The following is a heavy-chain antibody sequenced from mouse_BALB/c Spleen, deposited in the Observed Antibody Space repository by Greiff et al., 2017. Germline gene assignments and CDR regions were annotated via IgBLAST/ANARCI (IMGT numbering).Heavy chain of an antibody. V-gene: IGHV5-17*02. CDR2: ISSGSSTI. D-gene: IGHD1-1*01. J-gene: IGHJ3*01. CDR1: GFTFSSFG. CDR3: ARYYYGSSYVGWFAY. Sequence: EVQGVESGGGLVQPGGSRKLSCAASGFTFSSFGMHWVRQAPEKGLEWVAYISSGSSTIYYADTVKGRFTISRDNPKNTLFLQMTSLRSEDTAMYYCARYYYGSSYVGWFAYWGQGTLVTVSA.